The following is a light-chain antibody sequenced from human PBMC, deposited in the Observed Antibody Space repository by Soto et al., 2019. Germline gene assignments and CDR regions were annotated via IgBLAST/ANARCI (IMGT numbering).Light chain of an antibody. CDR1: QSVYSN. V-gene: IGKV3-15*01. CDR2: GAS. Sequence: EIVMTQSPATLSVSPGERASLSCRASQSVYSNLAWYQQKPGQAPRLLIFGASTRATGIPARFSGSGSGTEFTLTISSLQSEDFAVYYCQQYKKWPLAFGQGTKVEIK. CDR3: QQYKKWPLA. J-gene: IGKJ1*01.